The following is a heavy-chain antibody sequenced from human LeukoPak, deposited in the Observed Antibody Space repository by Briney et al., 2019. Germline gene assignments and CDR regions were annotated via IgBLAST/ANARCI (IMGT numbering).Heavy chain of an antibody. J-gene: IGHJ4*02. CDR1: GGTFRNYA. CDR3: ARGLRITLFGLGY. Sequence: SVKVSCKASGGTFRNYAISWVRQAPGQGLEWMGGIIPVFATPNYAQKFQDRVTITADESTATAYMELSSLRSDDTAVYYCARGLRITLFGLGYWGQGTLVTVSS. CDR2: IIPVFATP. V-gene: IGHV1-69*13. D-gene: IGHD3-3*01.